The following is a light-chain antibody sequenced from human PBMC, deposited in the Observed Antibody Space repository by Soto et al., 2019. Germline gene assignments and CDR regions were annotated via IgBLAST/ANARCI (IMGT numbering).Light chain of an antibody. Sequence: QSVLTQPPSASGTPGQRVTVSCSGSSSNIASNTVNWYQQLPGTAPKLLIYSNDQRPSGVPDRFSASKSGTSASLAISGLQSEDEADYYCASWDDSLNAHVSGNGTKVTVL. CDR2: SND. V-gene: IGLV1-44*01. CDR1: SSNIASNT. CDR3: ASWDDSLNAHV. J-gene: IGLJ1*01.